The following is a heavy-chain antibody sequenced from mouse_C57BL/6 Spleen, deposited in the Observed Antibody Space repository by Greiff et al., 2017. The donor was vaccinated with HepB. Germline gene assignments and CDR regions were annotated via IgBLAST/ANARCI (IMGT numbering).Heavy chain of an antibody. CDR3: ARSGLREGFDY. CDR1: GYTFTSYW. Sequence: QVQLQQPGAELVKPGASVKLSCKASGYTFTSYWMQWVKQRPGQGLEWIGEIDPSDSYTNYNQKFKGKATLTVDTSSSTAYMQLSSLTSEDSAVYYCARSGLREGFDYWGQGTTRTVSA. J-gene: IGHJ2*01. D-gene: IGHD1-1*01. CDR2: IDPSDSYT. V-gene: IGHV1-50*01.